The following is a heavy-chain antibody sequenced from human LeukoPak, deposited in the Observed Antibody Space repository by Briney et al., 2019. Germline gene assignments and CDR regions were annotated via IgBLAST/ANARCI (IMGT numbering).Heavy chain of an antibody. CDR3: ARELVVTHGVRALDI. CDR2: ISGRGDTT. CDR1: EFTFSTYA. D-gene: IGHD2-21*02. Sequence: PGGSLRLSCAASEFTFSTYAMHWVRQAPGKGLEYVSAISGRGDTTYYVDSVKGRFTISRDNSKNTMYLQMGSLGAEDMAVYYCARELVVTHGVRALDIWGQGTMVTVSS. V-gene: IGHV3-64*02. J-gene: IGHJ3*02.